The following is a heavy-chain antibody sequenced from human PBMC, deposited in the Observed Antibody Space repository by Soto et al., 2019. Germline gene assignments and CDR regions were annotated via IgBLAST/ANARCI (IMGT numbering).Heavy chain of an antibody. D-gene: IGHD6-19*01. CDR1: GFNFDDYM. V-gene: IGHV3-43*01. J-gene: IGHJ4*02. CDR3: AKDIAGSGWYSLDQ. CDR2: INWDGGTT. Sequence: GGSLRLSCAVSGFNFDDYMMRWVRQPPGKGLEWVSLINWDGGTTDYADSVKGRFTISRDNRKKSLYLQMDRLRTEDTALYYCAKDIAGSGWYSLDQWGQGTLVTVSS.